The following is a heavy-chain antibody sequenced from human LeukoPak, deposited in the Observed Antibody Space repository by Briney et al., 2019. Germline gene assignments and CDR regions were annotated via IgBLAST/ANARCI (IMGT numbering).Heavy chain of an antibody. V-gene: IGHV4-59*01. J-gene: IGHJ4*02. CDR3: ARDRGSQPFIDY. CDR1: GGSISSYY. CDR2: IYYSGST. D-gene: IGHD1-26*01. Sequence: SETLSLTCTVSGGSISSYYWSWIRQPPGKGLEWIGYIYYSGSTNYNPSLKSRVTISVDTSKNQFSLKLSSVTAADTAVYYCARDRGSQPFIDYWGQGTLDTVSS.